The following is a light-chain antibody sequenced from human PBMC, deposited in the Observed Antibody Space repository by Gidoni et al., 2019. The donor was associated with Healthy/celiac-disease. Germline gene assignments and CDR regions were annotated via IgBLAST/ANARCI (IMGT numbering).Light chain of an antibody. CDR2: AAS. CDR3: QQSYSTLGTA. V-gene: IGKV1-39*01. Sequence: DIQMTQSPSSLSASVGDRVTIPCRASQSISSYLNWYQQKPGKAPKLLIYAASSLQSGVPSRFSGSGSGTDFTLTISSLQPEDFATYYCQQSYSTLGTAFGQGTKLEIK. CDR1: QSISSY. J-gene: IGKJ2*01.